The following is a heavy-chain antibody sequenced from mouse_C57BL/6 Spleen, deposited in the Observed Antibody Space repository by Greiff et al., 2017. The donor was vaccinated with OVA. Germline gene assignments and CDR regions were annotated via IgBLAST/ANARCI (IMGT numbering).Heavy chain of an antibody. V-gene: IGHV1-82*01. CDR2: IYPGDGDT. CDR1: GYAFSSSW. CDR3: ARGAYSNYGAMDY. J-gene: IGHJ4*01. Sequence: VQLQQSGPELVKPGASVKISCKASGYAFSSSWMNWVKQRPGKGLEWIGRIYPGDGDTNYNGKFKGKATLTADKSSSTAYMQLSSLTSEDSAVYFCARGAYSNYGAMDYWGQGTSVTVSS. D-gene: IGHD2-5*01.